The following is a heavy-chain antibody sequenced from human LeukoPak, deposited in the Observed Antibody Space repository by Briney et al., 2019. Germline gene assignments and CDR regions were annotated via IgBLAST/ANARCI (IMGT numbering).Heavy chain of an antibody. CDR2: IISTT. CDR3: AKAFREYGSSTYSSFDI. J-gene: IGHJ3*02. CDR1: AFTFSSYA. Sequence: GQSLRLSRAASAFTFSSYAMSWVRQAAGKGLQWVSSIISTTHYANYVRGRFNISRDNSKNILYLQMNSLSTEDTAIYYCAKAFREYGSSTYSSFDIWGQGTMVTVSS. D-gene: IGHD6-13*01. V-gene: IGHV3-23*01.